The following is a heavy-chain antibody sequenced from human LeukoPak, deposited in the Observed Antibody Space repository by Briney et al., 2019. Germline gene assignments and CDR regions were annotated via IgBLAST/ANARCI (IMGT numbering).Heavy chain of an antibody. CDR1: GGSISNYY. V-gene: IGHV4-59*01. J-gene: IGHJ3*02. Sequence: SETLSLTCTVSGGSISNYYWNWIRQPPGKGLEWIGYIYSSGSTYFNPSLTSRVTISVDPSKNQFSLNLTSVTAADTAVYCCARADYGGNSAAFNIWGQGTMVTVSS. D-gene: IGHD4-23*01. CDR2: IYSSGST. CDR3: ARADYGGNSAAFNI.